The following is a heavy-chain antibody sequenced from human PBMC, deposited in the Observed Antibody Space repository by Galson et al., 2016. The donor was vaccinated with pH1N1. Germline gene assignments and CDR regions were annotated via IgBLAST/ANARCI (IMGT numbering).Heavy chain of an antibody. CDR3: ARSVIVVAPCDY. Sequence: SVKVSCKASGYTVTTYGVSWVRQAPGQGLEWMGGISAYNGNAYYAQKFQGRFRMTRDTSTGTVYMEVSSLRSEDTAVYYCARSVIVVAPCDYWGQGTLVTVSS. J-gene: IGHJ4*02. D-gene: IGHD3-22*01. CDR2: ISAYNGNA. CDR1: GYTVTTYG. V-gene: IGHV1-18*01.